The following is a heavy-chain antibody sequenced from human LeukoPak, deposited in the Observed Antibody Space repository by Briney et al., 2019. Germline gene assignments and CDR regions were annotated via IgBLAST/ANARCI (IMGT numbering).Heavy chain of an antibody. Sequence: ASVKVSCKASGYTFTSYDINWVRQATGQGLEWMGWMNPNSGNTGYAQKFQGRVTMTRNTSISTAYMELSSLRSEDTAVYYCATAPTYCSGGSCTPYAFDIWGQGTMVTVSS. CDR3: ATAPTYCSGGSCTPYAFDI. J-gene: IGHJ3*02. CDR2: MNPNSGNT. D-gene: IGHD2-15*01. CDR1: GYTFTSYD. V-gene: IGHV1-8*01.